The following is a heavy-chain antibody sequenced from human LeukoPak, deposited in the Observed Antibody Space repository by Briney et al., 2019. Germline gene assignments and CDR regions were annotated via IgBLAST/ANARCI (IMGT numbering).Heavy chain of an antibody. Sequence: GGSLRLSCAAPGFTFSTYAMTWVRQAPGQGLEWVSSISGSGSGTYYADSVKGRFTISRDNSKNTLYLQMNSLRAEDTAVYYCAKVAYNWISYGPFDYWGQGTLVTVSS. CDR3: AKVAYNWISYGPFDY. V-gene: IGHV3-23*01. D-gene: IGHD1-20*01. CDR2: ISGSGSGT. J-gene: IGHJ4*02. CDR1: GFTFSTYA.